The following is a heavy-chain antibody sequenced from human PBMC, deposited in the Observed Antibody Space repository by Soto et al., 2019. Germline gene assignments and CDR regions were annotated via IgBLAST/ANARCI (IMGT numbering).Heavy chain of an antibody. CDR1: GGSISSGDYY. D-gene: IGHD3-10*01. CDR2: IYYSGST. CDR3: ARVGGFGATTIDY. Sequence: QVQLQESGPGLVKPSQTLSLTCTVSGGSISSGDYYWSWIRQPPGKGLAWIGYIYYSGSTYYNPALTGRVTVSVDRSKNQCSLKLSSVTAADTAVYYCARVGGFGATTIDYWGQGTLVTVSS. V-gene: IGHV4-30-4*01. J-gene: IGHJ4*02.